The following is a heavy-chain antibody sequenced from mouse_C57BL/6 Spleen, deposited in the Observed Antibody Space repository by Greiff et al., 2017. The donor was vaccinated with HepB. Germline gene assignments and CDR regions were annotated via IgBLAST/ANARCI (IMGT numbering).Heavy chain of an antibody. V-gene: IGHV1-85*01. CDR1: GYTFTSYD. Sequence: QVQLQQSGPELVKPGASVKLSCKASGYTFTSYDINWVKQRPGQGLEWIGWIYPRDGSTKYNEKFKGKATLTVATSSSAAYMELHSLTSEDSAVYFCARSEVVARYALDYWGQGTSVTVSS. D-gene: IGHD1-1*01. J-gene: IGHJ4*01. CDR2: IYPRDGST. CDR3: ARSEVVARYALDY.